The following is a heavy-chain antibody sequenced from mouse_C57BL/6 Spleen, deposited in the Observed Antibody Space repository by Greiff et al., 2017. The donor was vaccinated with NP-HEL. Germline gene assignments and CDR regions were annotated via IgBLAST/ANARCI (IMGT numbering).Heavy chain of an antibody. CDR1: GYAFSSYW. CDR3: ARQLTGKAWFAY. CDR2: IYPGDGDT. D-gene: IGHD4-1*01. V-gene: IGHV1-80*01. Sequence: VQLQQSGAELVKPGASVKISCKASGYAFSSYWMNWVKQRPGKGLEWIGQIYPGDGDTNYNGKFKGKATLTADKSSSTAYMQLSSLTSEDSAVYFCARQLTGKAWFAYWGQGTLVTVSA. J-gene: IGHJ3*01.